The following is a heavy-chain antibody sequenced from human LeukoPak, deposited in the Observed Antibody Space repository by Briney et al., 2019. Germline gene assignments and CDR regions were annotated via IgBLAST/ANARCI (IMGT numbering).Heavy chain of an antibody. J-gene: IGHJ4*02. CDR2: IDYRGST. V-gene: IGHV4-59*01. D-gene: IGHD6-19*01. Sequence: SETLSLTCTVSGGSISSYYWSWIRQPPGKGLEWIAYIDYRGSTTYNPSLKSRVTISVDTSRNQFSLKLSSVTAADTAVYYCARIADSGWYSFDYWGQGTLVTVSS. CDR3: ARIADSGWYSFDY. CDR1: GGSISSYY.